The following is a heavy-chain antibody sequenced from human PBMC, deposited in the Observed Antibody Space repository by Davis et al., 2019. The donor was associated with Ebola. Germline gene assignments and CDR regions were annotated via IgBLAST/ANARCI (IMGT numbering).Heavy chain of an antibody. V-gene: IGHV4-39*07. CDR2: IYYSGST. CDR3: ARARGLEVDY. J-gene: IGHJ4*02. D-gene: IGHD1-1*01. CDR1: GGSISSSSYY. Sequence: SETLSLTCTVSGGSISSSSYYWGWIRQPPGKGLEWIGSIYYSGSTYYNPSLKSRVTISVDTSKNQFSLKLSSVTAADTAVYYCARARGLEVDYWGQGTLVTVSS.